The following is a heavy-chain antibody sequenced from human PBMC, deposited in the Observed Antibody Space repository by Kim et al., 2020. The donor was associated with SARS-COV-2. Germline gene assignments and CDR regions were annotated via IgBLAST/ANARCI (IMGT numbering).Heavy chain of an antibody. Sequence: KYYSTSLKTRLTISKATSKNQVVLTMTNMDPVDTATYYCARIDSSGYLDYWGQGTLVTVSS. CDR3: ARIDSSGYLDY. V-gene: IGHV2-70*01. J-gene: IGHJ4*02. CDR2: K. D-gene: IGHD3-22*01.